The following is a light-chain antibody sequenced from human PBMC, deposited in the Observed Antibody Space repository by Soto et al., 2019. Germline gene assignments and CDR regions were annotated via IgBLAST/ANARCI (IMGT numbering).Light chain of an antibody. Sequence: QSVLTQPPSASGSPGQSVVISCTGTLSDVGGNGFVSWYQQHPGKAPKLMIFDATRRPSGVPDRFSASKSGNTASLTVSGLQAEDEANYYCSSYTGNVLFGGGTKLTVL. CDR3: SSYTGNVL. V-gene: IGLV2-8*01. CDR1: LSDVGGNGF. J-gene: IGLJ2*01. CDR2: DAT.